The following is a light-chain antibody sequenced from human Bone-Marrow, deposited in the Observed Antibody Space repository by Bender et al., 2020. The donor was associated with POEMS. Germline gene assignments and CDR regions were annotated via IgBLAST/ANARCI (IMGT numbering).Light chain of an antibody. CDR2: GVN. CDR1: SSDVGGYER. J-gene: IGLJ1*01. Sequence: QSALTQPPSVSGSPGQSVTISCTGTSSDVGGYERVSWYQQPPGTAPKLTIYGVNNRPSGVPDRFSGSKSGNTASLTISGLQADDEADYYCSSYTSSTSYVFGTGTTVTVV. V-gene: IGLV2-18*02. CDR3: SSYTSSTSYV.